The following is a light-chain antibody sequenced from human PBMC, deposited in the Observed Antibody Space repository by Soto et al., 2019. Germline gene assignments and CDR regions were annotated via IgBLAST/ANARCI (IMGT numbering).Light chain of an antibody. V-gene: IGKV1-16*01. CDR1: QGISSY. CDR3: QKYNSAPWT. J-gene: IGKJ1*01. CDR2: AAS. Sequence: DIQMTQSPSSLSASVGDRVTITCQASQGISSYLNWYQQKPGKAPKLLIYAASSLQSGVPSRFSGSGSGTDFTLTISSLQPEDVATYYCQKYNSAPWTFGQGTKVDIK.